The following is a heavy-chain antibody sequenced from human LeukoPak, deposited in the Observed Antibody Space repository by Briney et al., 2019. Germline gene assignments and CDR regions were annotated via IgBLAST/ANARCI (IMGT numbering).Heavy chain of an antibody. V-gene: IGHV3-30*18. Sequence: PGRSLRLSCAASGFTFSSYGMHWVRQAPGKGLEWVAVISYDGSNKYYADSVKGRFTISRDNSKNTLYLQMNSLRAEDTAVYYCAKVTSIYYGAYWGQGTLVTVSS. D-gene: IGHD4/OR15-4a*01. CDR1: GFTFSSYG. CDR3: AKVTSIYYGAY. J-gene: IGHJ4*02. CDR2: ISYDGSNK.